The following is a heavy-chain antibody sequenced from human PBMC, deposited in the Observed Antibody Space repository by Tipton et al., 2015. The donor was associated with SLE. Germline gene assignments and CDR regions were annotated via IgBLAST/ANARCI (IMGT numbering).Heavy chain of an antibody. Sequence: SLRLSCAASGFTFTNYWLHWVRQAPGKGLVWVSHISTDGRTTNYADSGKGRFTLSRDNAKNTLYLQLNSLRVEDTAVYYCTTGGSPSPMGHAYWGQGTLLAVSS. CDR1: GFTFTNYW. V-gene: IGHV3-74*01. D-gene: IGHD3-16*01. J-gene: IGHJ4*02. CDR3: TTGGSPSPMGHAY. CDR2: ISTDGRTT.